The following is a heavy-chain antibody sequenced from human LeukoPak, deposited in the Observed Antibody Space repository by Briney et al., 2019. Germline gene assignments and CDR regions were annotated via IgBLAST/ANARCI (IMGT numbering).Heavy chain of an antibody. CDR3: AREGVRSHAFDI. D-gene: IGHD3-10*01. J-gene: IGHJ3*02. V-gene: IGHV4-59*01. CDR1: GGSISSYY. Sequence: SETLSLTCTVSGGSISSYYWSWIRQPPGKGLEWIGYIHYSGSSSRNPSLKSRVTISVDTSKNQFSLKLSSVTAADTAVYYCAREGVRSHAFDIWGQGTMVTVSS. CDR2: IHYSGSS.